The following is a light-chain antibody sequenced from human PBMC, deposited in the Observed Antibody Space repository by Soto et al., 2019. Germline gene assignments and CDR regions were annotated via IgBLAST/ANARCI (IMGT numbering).Light chain of an antibody. Sequence: DIQLTQSTSSLSASVGDRVTLTCRASHSVSSLLNWYQQKPGKAPKVLIYAASKLETGVSSRFSGRGSGTDFTLTISGLQPEDSATYYCQQSFSSPFTFGPGTKVDIK. CDR2: AAS. J-gene: IGKJ3*01. CDR1: HSVSSL. V-gene: IGKV1-39*01. CDR3: QQSFSSPFT.